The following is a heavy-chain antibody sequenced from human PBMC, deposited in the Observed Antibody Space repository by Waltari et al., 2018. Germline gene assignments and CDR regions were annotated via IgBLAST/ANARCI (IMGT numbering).Heavy chain of an antibody. J-gene: IGHJ4*02. CDR1: GGSLDSGSSY. Sequence: QLQLQASGPRLVKPSETLSLTCTVSGGSLDSGSSYWGWIRQAPGQGLEWIGNIYHSGRTYYNPSLESRVNMSVETSNNQFSLLLKSVTAADTALYYCARRADYGLDFDSWGQGTLVAVSS. V-gene: IGHV4-39*01. CDR3: ARRADYGLDFDS. D-gene: IGHD4-17*01. CDR2: IYHSGRT.